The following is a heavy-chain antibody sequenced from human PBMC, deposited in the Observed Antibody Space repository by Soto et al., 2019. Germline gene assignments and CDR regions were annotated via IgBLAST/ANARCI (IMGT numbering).Heavy chain of an antibody. CDR2: IYYSGST. CDR1: GGSISSSSYY. J-gene: IGHJ4*02. D-gene: IGHD6-6*01. V-gene: IGHV4-39*01. CDR3: ARRRIAARHFDY. Sequence: SETLSLTFTVSGGSISSSSYYWGWIRQPPGKGLEWIGSIYYSGSTYYNPSLKSRVTISVDTSKNQFSLKLSSVTAADTAVYYCARRRIAARHFDYWGQGTLVTVAS.